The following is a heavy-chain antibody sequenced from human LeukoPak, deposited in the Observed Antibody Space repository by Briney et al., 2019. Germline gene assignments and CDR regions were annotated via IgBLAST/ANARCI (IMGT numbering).Heavy chain of an antibody. CDR2: IGGRTSYI. J-gene: IGHJ5*02. CDR3: ARGRRYSSGFNWFDP. Sequence: GGSLRLSCAASGFTFSTYSMNWVRQAPGRGLEWASSIGGRTSYIYYADSVKGRFTISRDNAKNSLYLQMNSLRAEDTAVYYCARGRRYSSGFNWFDPWGQGTLVTVSS. V-gene: IGHV3-21*01. D-gene: IGHD6-19*01. CDR1: GFTFSTYS.